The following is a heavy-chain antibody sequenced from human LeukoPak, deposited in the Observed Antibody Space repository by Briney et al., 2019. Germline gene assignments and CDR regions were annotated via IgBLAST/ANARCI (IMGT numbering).Heavy chain of an antibody. Sequence: GGSLRLSCAASGFTFSNAWMSWVRQAPGKGLEWVGRIKSKTDGGTTDYAAPVKGRFTISRDDSKNTLYLQMNSLKTEDTAVYYCAKNPRRVYYDSSGYYYGCYFDYWGQGTLVTVSS. CDR1: GFTFSNAW. CDR2: IKSKTDGGTT. CDR3: AKNPRRVYYDSSGYYYGCYFDY. V-gene: IGHV3-15*01. D-gene: IGHD3-22*01. J-gene: IGHJ4*02.